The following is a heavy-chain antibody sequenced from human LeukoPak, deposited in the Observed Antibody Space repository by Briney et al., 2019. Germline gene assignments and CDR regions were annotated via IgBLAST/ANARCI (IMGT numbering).Heavy chain of an antibody. J-gene: IGHJ6*03. Sequence: SETLSLTCTVSGGSISSSSYYWGWIRQPPGKGLEWIGSIYYSGSTYYNPSLKSRVTISVDTSKNQFSLKLSSVTAADTAVYYCARGHSKYYDFWSGYRDYYYMDVWGKGTTVTVSS. V-gene: IGHV4-39*01. CDR3: ARGHSKYYDFWSGYRDYYYMDV. D-gene: IGHD3-3*01. CDR1: GGSISSSSYY. CDR2: IYYSGST.